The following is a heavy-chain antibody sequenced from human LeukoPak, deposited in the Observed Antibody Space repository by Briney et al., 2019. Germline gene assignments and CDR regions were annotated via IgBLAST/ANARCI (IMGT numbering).Heavy chain of an antibody. Sequence: GGSLRLSCEASGFTFSNYAMNWVRQAPGKGLEWVSVIRSSGGGGSTYYADSVKGRFTISRDNSKNTVYLQMNSLRAEDTAVYYCASPRDIVVADAFDIWGQGTMVTVSS. CDR2: IRSSGGGGST. D-gene: IGHD2-15*01. J-gene: IGHJ3*02. CDR1: GFTFSNYA. V-gene: IGHV3-23*01. CDR3: ASPRDIVVADAFDI.